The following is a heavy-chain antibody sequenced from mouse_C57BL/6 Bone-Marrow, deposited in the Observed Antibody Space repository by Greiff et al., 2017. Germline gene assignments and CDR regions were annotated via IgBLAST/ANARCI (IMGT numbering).Heavy chain of an antibody. CDR1: GYTFTSYW. J-gene: IGHJ3*01. V-gene: IGHV1-53*01. Sequence: VKLQQPGTELVKPGASVKLSCKASGYTFTSYWMHWVKQRPGQGLEWIGNINPSNGGTNYNEKFKSKATLTVDKSSSTAYMQLSSLTSEDSAVYYWARFYYGSSYDEAYWGQGTLVTVSA. CDR3: ARFYYGSSYDEAY. CDR2: INPSNGGT. D-gene: IGHD1-1*01.